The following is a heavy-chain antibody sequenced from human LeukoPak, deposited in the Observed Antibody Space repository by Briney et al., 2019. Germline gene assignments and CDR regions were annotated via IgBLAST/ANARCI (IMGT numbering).Heavy chain of an antibody. CDR3: ARELSGSYFDY. CDR1: GDSIRSSY. J-gene: IGHJ4*02. Sequence: SETLSLTCTVSGDSIRSSYWSWIRQPPGKGLEWIGYIYYSGSTNYNPSLKSRVTISVDTSKNQFSLKLSSVTAADTAVYYCARELSGSYFDYWGQGTLVTVSS. CDR2: IYYSGST. V-gene: IGHV4-59*12. D-gene: IGHD1-26*01.